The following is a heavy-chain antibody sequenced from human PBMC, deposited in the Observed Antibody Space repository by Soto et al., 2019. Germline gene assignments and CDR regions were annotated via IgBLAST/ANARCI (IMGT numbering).Heavy chain of an antibody. J-gene: IGHJ4*02. V-gene: IGHV4-4*09. D-gene: IGHD2-21*02. CDR2: IYPSGST. CDR3: ARLLGTAVFDH. CDR1: GGSISGYH. Sequence: QVQLRESGPGLVKASETLSLTCTVSGGSISGYHWSWIRQTPGKGLEWIGKIYPSGSTDYNPSLNSPVIISADTSKNQVSLKLSPVTAADTAICYCARLLGTAVFDHWGQGTLVTVSS.